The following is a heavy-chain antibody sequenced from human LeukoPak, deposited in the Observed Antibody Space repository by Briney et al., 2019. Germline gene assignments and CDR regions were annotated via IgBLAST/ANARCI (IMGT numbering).Heavy chain of an antibody. D-gene: IGHD5-12*01. J-gene: IGHJ4*02. CDR2: ISADAATV. Sequence: GGSLRLSCTASGFIFSNYYMAWVRQPPGRGLEWISYISADAATVEYADSVEGRFAVSRDNTQNSIYLEMSSLRVDDTAVYYCARMYSSGYYGDYFDYWGQGNLVSVSS. CDR3: ARMYSSGYYGDYFDY. V-gene: IGHV3-11*04. CDR1: GFIFSNYY.